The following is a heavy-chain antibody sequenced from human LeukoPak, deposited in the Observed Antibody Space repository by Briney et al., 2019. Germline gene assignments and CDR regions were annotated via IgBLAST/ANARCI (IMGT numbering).Heavy chain of an antibody. CDR2: IKTNNNSA. CDR3: AEDQQLQPF. Sequence: GGSLRLSCAASGFTFDNYAMHWVRQAPGKGLECVSFIKTNNNSAYYADSVKGRSTISRDNSKNTLYLQMNSLRAEDTSVYYCAEDQQLQPFWGQGTLVTVSS. J-gene: IGHJ4*02. D-gene: IGHD2-2*01. V-gene: IGHV3-23*01. CDR1: GFTFDNYA.